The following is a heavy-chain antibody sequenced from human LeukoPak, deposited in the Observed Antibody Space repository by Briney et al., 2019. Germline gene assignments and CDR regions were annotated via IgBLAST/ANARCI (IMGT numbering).Heavy chain of an antibody. CDR1: GFTFSSYA. CDR3: AKDLRGSDYYYYMDV. J-gene: IGHJ6*03. V-gene: IGHV3-23*01. D-gene: IGHD3-16*01. CDR2: ISGSGGST. Sequence: GGSLRLSCAASGFTFSSYAMSWVRQAPGKGLEWVSAISGSGGSTYYADSVKGRFTISRDNSKNTLYLQMNSLRAEDTAVYYCAKDLRGSDYYYYMDVWGKGTTVTVSS.